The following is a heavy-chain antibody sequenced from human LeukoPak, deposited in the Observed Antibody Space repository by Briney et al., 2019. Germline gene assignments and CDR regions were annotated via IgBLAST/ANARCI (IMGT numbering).Heavy chain of an antibody. D-gene: IGHD1-26*01. V-gene: IGHV4-61*02. Sequence: PSQTLSLTCTVSGGSISSGSYYWSWIRQPAGKGLEWIGRIYTSGSTNYNPSLKSRVTISVDTSKNQFSLKLSSVTAADTAVYYCARSEKSIVGASYFDYWGQGTLVTVSS. CDR1: GGSISSGSYY. CDR3: ARSEKSIVGASYFDY. J-gene: IGHJ4*02. CDR2: IYTSGST.